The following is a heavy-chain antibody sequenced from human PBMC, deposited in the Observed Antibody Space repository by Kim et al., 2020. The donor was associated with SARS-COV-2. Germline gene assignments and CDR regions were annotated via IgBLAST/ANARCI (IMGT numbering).Heavy chain of an antibody. CDR1: GFTFSSYG. CDR2: ISYDGSNK. J-gene: IGHJ3*01. CDR3: AKVPPSDSSGYSNNDAF. D-gene: IGHD3-22*01. V-gene: IGHV3-30*18. Sequence: GGSLRLSCAASGFTFSSYGMHWVRQAPGKGLEWVAVISYDGSNKYYADSVKGRFTISRDNSKNTLYLQVSSLRAEDTAVYYCAKVPPSDSSGYSNNDAF.